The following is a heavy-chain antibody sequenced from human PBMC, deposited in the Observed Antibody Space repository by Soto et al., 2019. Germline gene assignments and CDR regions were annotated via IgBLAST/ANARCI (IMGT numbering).Heavy chain of an antibody. D-gene: IGHD1-26*01. CDR1: GFTFKDYY. V-gene: IGHV3-11*01. Sequence: QVQLVESGGGLVKPGGSLRLSCAATGFTFKDYYMTWIRQAPGEGLQWVAYISETGTSMDYAESVKGRFTVSRDNAKNLLYLHMSSLRAADTAVYYCARDTVGRPQYWGQGTLVTVSS. J-gene: IGHJ1*01. CDR2: ISETGTSM. CDR3: ARDTVGRPQY.